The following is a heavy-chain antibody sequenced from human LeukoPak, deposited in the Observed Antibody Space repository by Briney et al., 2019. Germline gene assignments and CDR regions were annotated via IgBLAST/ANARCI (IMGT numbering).Heavy chain of an antibody. CDR2: ISGSGDST. J-gene: IGHJ4*02. Sequence: GGSLRLSCAASGFSFSNSWMHWVRQAPGKGLEWVSAISGSGDSTYYADSVKGRFTISRDNSKNTLYLQMNSLRAEDTAVYYCAKTPGIVVVITTYYFDNWGQGTLVTVSS. CDR1: GFSFSNSW. CDR3: AKTPGIVVVITTYYFDN. V-gene: IGHV3-23*01. D-gene: IGHD3-22*01.